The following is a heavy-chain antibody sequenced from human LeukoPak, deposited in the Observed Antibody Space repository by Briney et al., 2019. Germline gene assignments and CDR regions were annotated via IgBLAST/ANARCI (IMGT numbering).Heavy chain of an antibody. Sequence: GESLKISCKGSGYSFTNYWIGWVRQMPGKGLEWMGIIYPADSDIRYSPSFQGQVTISVDKSISTAYLQWSSLKASDTAMYYCARQGDGYINNYFDPWGQGTLVTVSS. CDR2: IYPADSDI. D-gene: IGHD5-24*01. V-gene: IGHV5-51*01. J-gene: IGHJ5*02. CDR3: ARQGDGYINNYFDP. CDR1: GYSFTNYW.